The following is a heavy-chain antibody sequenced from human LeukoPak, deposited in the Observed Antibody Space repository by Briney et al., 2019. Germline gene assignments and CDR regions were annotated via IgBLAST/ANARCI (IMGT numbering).Heavy chain of an antibody. CDR3: TNGITATGALNI. V-gene: IGHV3-7*01. J-gene: IGHJ3*02. CDR2: IKWDEIKT. D-gene: IGHD1-7*01. CDR1: GLTFTNYW. Sequence: PGGSLRLSCAASGLTFTNYWIHWVRQAPGKGLEWVADIKWDEIKTYYADSVKGRFSISRDNARGSVYLQMNSLRAEDTAVYYCTNGITATGALNIWGQGTMVTVSS.